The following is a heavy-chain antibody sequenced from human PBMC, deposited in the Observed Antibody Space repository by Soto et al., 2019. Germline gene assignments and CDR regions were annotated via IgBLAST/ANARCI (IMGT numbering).Heavy chain of an antibody. D-gene: IGHD3-3*01. CDR2: IYYSGST. CDR3: ARHLIRFYPQVPFDP. V-gene: IGHV4-39*01. J-gene: IGHJ5*02. CDR1: GGSISSSSYY. Sequence: LSLTCTVSGGSISSSSYYWGWIRQPPGKGLEWIGSIYYSGSTYYNPSLKSRVTISVDTSKNQFSLKLSSVTAADTAVYYCARHLIRFYPQVPFDPWDQGTLVTVSS.